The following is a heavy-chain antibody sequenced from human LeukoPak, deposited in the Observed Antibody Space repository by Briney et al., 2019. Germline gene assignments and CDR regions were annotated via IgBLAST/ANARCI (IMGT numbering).Heavy chain of an antibody. Sequence: GGSLGISCQGSGCIFTSYWIRGGRQMPGKGLEWMGRIDPSESYTNYSPSFQGHVTISADKSISTAYLQWSSLKASDTAMYYCARVSGYDYSDYWGQGTLVTVSS. J-gene: IGHJ4*02. D-gene: IGHD5-12*01. CDR2: IDPSESYT. CDR1: GCIFTSYW. V-gene: IGHV5-10-1*01. CDR3: ARVSGYDYSDY.